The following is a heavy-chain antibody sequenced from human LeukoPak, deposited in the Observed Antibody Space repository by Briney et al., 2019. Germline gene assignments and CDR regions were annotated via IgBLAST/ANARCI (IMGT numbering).Heavy chain of an antibody. CDR3: ARLGSGSVYYYYYYMDV. CDR2: IHYSGST. V-gene: IGHV4-39*07. D-gene: IGHD3-10*01. Sequence: PSETLSLTCTVSGGSISNSRNYWAWIRQPPGRGLEWIGTIHYSGSTYYNASLKSRLIISIDTSKSQFSLTLSSVTAADTAVYYCARLGSGSVYYYYYYMDVWGKGTTVTISS. J-gene: IGHJ6*03. CDR1: GGSISNSRNY.